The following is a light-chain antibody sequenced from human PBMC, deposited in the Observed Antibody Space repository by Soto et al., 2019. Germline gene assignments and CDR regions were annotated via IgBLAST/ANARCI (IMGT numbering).Light chain of an antibody. J-gene: IGLJ2*01. Sequence: QSVLTQPPSASGSPGQSVTISCTGTSSDVGGNYVSWYQQHPGKAPKLMIYEVNKRPSGVPDRFSGSKSGNTASLTVSGLQAEDEADYYCSSYEGSNNVVFGGGTKLTVL. CDR1: SSDVGGNY. V-gene: IGLV2-8*01. CDR2: EVN. CDR3: SSYEGSNNVV.